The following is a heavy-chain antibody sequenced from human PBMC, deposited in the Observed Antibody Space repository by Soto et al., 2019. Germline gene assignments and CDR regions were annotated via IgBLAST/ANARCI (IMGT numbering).Heavy chain of an antibody. D-gene: IGHD3-3*01. CDR3: TRVAQYYDFWSGYYQYYFDY. Sequence: PGGSLRLSCTASGFTFGDYAMSWFRQAPGKGLEWVGFIRSKAYGGTTEYAASVKGRFTISRDDSKSIAYLQMNSLKTEDTAVYYCTRVAQYYDFWSGYYQYYFDYWGQGTLVTVSS. V-gene: IGHV3-49*03. CDR2: IRSKAYGGTT. J-gene: IGHJ4*02. CDR1: GFTFGDYA.